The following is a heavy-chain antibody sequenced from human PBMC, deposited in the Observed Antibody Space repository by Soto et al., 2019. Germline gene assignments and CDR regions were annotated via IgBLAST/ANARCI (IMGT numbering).Heavy chain of an antibody. J-gene: IGHJ6*02. CDR3: AKDLEQLTWGLHRDGLDV. V-gene: IGHV3-7*01. Sequence: EVQLVESGGGLVQPGGSLRLSCAASGFTFSNYWLSWVRQAPGKGLEWVANIKKDGSEKYYGGSVVGRFTVSRDNAENSLYLQMNSLRAEDTAVYYCAKDLEQLTWGLHRDGLDVWGQGTTVTVSS. CDR1: GFTFSNYW. CDR2: IKKDGSEK. D-gene: IGHD1-1*01.